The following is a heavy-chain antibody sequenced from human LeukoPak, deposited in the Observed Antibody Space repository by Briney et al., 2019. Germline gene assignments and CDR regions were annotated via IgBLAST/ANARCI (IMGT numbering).Heavy chain of an antibody. D-gene: IGHD3-9*01. V-gene: IGHV3-15*01. CDR1: GFTFSNAW. CDR2: IKSKTDGGTT. J-gene: IGHJ4*02. Sequence: RTGGSLRLSCAASGFTFSNAWMSWVRQAPGKGLEWVGRIKSKTDGGTTDYAAPVKGRFTISREDSKNTLYLQMNSLKTEDTAVYYCTTVEYFDWLLVDYWGQGTLVTVSS. CDR3: TTVEYFDWLLVDY.